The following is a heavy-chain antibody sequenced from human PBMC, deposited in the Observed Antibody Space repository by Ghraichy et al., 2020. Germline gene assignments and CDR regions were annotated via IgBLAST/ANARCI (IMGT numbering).Heavy chain of an antibody. D-gene: IGHD3-10*01. V-gene: IGHV3-21*01. CDR1: GFNLGVYT. CDR3: VRADGSGSFYY. CDR2: IRSDSSRI. J-gene: IGHJ4*01. Sequence: GGSLRLSCATSGFNLGVYTMNWLRWAPNKGLQWFSSIRSDSSRIYYTASVRGRFTISRDNAMNSVFLQMDSLTVEDTAMYYCVRADGSGSFYYWGQGTQVSVSS.